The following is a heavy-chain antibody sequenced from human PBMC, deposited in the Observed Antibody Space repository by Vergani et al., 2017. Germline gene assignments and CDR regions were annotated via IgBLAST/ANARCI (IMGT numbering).Heavy chain of an antibody. V-gene: IGHV3-33*01. D-gene: IGHD1-14*01. CDR3: ARDLRLLYNRFDP. CDR1: GFTFNQYG. J-gene: IGHJ5*02. Sequence: QVQLVESGGGVVQPGRSLRLSCAASGFTFNQYGMHCVRQAPGKGLEWVAVTWYDGNNKQYADSVKGRFTISRENSKSTMYLQMNSLRDEDTGVYYCARDLRLLYNRFDPWGQGTLVTVSS. CDR2: TWYDGNNK.